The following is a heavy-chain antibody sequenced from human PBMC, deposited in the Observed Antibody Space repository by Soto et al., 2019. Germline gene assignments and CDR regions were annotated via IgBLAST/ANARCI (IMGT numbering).Heavy chain of an antibody. Sequence: VGSLRLSCEASGFLFNKAWMSWVRQPPGKGLEWVGRIKRKTDGATTDYAPPGRGRFTISRDDPKNTLYLQMNSLKTEDTAVYFCSTDSYDFVWGSYRFLQYRGQGTLVTVSS. CDR1: GFLFNKAW. CDR2: IKRKTDGATT. J-gene: IGHJ4*02. D-gene: IGHD3-16*02. V-gene: IGHV3-15*01. CDR3: STDSYDFVWGSYRFLQY.